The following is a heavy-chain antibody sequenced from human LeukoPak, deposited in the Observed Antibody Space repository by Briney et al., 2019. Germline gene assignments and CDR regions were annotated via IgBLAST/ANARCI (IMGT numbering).Heavy chain of an antibody. CDR1: GGTFSSYA. D-gene: IGHD6-6*01. Sequence: ASVKVSCKASGGTFSSYAISWVRQAPGQGLEWMGGIIPIFGTANYAQKFQGRVTIATDESTSTAYMEVSSLRSEDTAVYYCARGALIAARPWAPHYYMDVWGKGTTVTVSS. V-gene: IGHV1-69*05. CDR2: IIPIFGTA. J-gene: IGHJ6*03. CDR3: ARGALIAARPWAPHYYMDV.